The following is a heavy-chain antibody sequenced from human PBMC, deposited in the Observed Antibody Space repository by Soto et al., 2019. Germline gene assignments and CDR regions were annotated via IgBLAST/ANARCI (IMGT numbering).Heavy chain of an antibody. CDR2: ISSSSSYI. V-gene: IGHV3-21*01. D-gene: IGHD5-12*01. J-gene: IGHJ3*01. Sequence: GGSLRLSCAASGFTFSSYAMDWVRQAPGKGLEWVSSISSSSSYIYYADSVKGRFTISRDNAKNSLYLQMNSLRAEDTAVYYCARELRLPVETTWGQGTMVTVSS. CDR3: ARELRLPVETT. CDR1: GFTFSSYA.